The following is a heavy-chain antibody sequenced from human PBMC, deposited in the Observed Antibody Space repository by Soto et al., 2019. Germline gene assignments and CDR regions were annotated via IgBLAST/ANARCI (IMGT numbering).Heavy chain of an antibody. CDR2: MYNSGST. Sequence: PSEPLSLNCRVAGGSISRYYSTWIRQPPGKGLEWIGFMYNSGSTHYNPPLKSRVTISLDTSKNQFSLNLRSVTAADTAVYYCASMGYHYGSGSYPLDYWGQGTLVTAPQ. CDR1: GGSISRYY. CDR3: ASMGYHYGSGSYPLDY. V-gene: IGHV4-59*08. J-gene: IGHJ4*02. D-gene: IGHD3-10*01.